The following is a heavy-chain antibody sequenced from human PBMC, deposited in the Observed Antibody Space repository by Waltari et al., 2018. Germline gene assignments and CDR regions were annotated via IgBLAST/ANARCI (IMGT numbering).Heavy chain of an antibody. J-gene: IGHJ4*02. CDR2: IVVGSGNT. Sequence: QMQLVQSGPEVKKPGTSVKVSCKASGLTFTSSAVPWVRKARGQRLEWIGWIVVGSGNTNYAQKFQERVTITRDMSTSTAYMELSSLRSEDTAVYYCAADSYCSGGSCYGADYWGQGTLVTVSS. D-gene: IGHD2-15*01. CDR3: AADSYCSGGSCYGADY. CDR1: GLTFTSSA. V-gene: IGHV1-58*01.